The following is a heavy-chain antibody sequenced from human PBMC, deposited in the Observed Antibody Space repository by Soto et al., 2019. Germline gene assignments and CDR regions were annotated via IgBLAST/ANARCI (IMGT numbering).Heavy chain of an antibody. Sequence: PGGSLRLSCAASGFSFSDYYMSWIRQAPGKGLEWVSYIDFSSNSIYYADSVKGRFTISRDNAKNSLYLQMNSLRAEDTAVYYCARGTYYYDSSGYSDFDYWGQGTLVTVSS. CDR1: GFSFSDYY. D-gene: IGHD3-22*01. CDR2: IDFSSNSI. J-gene: IGHJ4*02. CDR3: ARGTYYYDSSGYSDFDY. V-gene: IGHV3-11*01.